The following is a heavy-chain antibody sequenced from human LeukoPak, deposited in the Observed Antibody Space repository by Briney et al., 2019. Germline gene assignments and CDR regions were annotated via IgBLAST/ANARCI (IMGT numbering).Heavy chain of an antibody. CDR1: GSRFSSYA. V-gene: IGHV3-23*01. D-gene: IGHD4-23*01. J-gene: IGHJ4*02. Sequence: GGSLRLACAASGSRFSSYAMSWVRQAPGGGLEWVSAISGSGVSIYYADSVKGRFTISRDNAKNSLYLQMNSLRAEDTAVYYCARDPPYGGFDYWGQGTLVTVSS. CDR3: ARDPPYGGFDY. CDR2: ISGSGVSI.